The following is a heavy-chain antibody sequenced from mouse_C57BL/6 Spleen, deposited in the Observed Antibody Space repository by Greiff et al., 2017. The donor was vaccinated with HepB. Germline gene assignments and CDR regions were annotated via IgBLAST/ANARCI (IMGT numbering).Heavy chain of an antibody. V-gene: IGHV1-64*01. J-gene: IGHJ1*03. CDR2: IHPNSGST. CDR1: GYTFTSYW. Sequence: VQLQHPGAELVKPGASVKLSCKASGYTFTSYWMHWVKQRPGQGLEWIGMIHPNSGSTNYNEKFKSKATLTVDKSSSTAYMQLSSLTSEDSAVYYCARSDYWYFDVWGTGTTVTVSS. CDR3: ARSDYWYFDV.